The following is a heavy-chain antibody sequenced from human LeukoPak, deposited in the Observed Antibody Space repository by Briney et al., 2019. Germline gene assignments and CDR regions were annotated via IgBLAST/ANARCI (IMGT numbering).Heavy chain of an antibody. CDR3: XXXXXTSRPPYGMDV. D-gene: IGHD2-2*01. J-gene: IGHJ6*02. V-gene: IGHV3-23*01. CDR2: ITGSGDST. Sequence: GGSLRLSCVASGFTFSNYAMGWVRQAPGKGLEWVSAITGSGDSTYYADSVTGRFTISRDNSKNTLYLQMSYLRDEDTAVSSXXXXXXTSRPPYGMDVWGQGTTVTVSS. CDR1: GFTFSNYA.